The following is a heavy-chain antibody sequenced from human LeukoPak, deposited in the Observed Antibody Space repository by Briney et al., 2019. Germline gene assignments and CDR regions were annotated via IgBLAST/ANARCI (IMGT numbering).Heavy chain of an antibody. CDR3: AREIVLIPAAPPGFDY. Sequence: GGSLRLSCAGSGFTFSRYIINWVRQAPGKGLEWVSSISSSSSYIYYADSVKGRFTISRDNAKNSVYLQMNSLRVEDTAVYYCAREIVLIPAAPPGFDYWGQGTLVTVSS. CDR1: GFTFSRYI. V-gene: IGHV3-21*01. J-gene: IGHJ4*02. CDR2: ISSSSSYI. D-gene: IGHD2-2*01.